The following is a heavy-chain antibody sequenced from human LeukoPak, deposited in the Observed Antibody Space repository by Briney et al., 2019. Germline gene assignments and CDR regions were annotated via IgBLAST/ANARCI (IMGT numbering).Heavy chain of an antibody. CDR3: ARSPYSSSWYADY. Sequence: GGSLRLSCAASGFTFSSYSMNWVRQAPGKGLEWVSSISSSSSYIYYADSVKGRFTISRDNAKNSLYLQMSSLRTEDTAVYYCARSPYSSSWYADYWGQGTLVTVSS. CDR2: ISSSSSYI. CDR1: GFTFSSYS. D-gene: IGHD6-13*01. J-gene: IGHJ4*02. V-gene: IGHV3-21*01.